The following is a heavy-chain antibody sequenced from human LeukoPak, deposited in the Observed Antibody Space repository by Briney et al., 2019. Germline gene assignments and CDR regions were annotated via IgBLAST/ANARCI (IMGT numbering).Heavy chain of an antibody. D-gene: IGHD2-2*01. CDR3: ARRFSDCSSTSCYADAFDI. CDR1: GGSFSDYY. V-gene: IGHV4-34*01. Sequence: PSETLSLTCAVYGGSFSDYYWTWIRQSPGKGLEWIGEINHSGSTNYNPSLKSRVTISVDTSKNQFSLKLSSVTAADTAVYYCARRFSDCSSTSCYADAFDIWGQGTMVTVSS. J-gene: IGHJ3*02. CDR2: INHSGST.